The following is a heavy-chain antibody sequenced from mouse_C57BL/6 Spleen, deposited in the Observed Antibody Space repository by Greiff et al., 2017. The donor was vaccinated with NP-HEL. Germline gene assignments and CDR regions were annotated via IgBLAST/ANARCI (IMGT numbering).Heavy chain of an antibody. CDR3: ARSSDGYYPFAY. J-gene: IGHJ3*01. CDR1: GYAFSSSW. D-gene: IGHD2-3*01. CDR2: IYPGDGDT. Sequence: QVQLQQSGPELVKPGASVKISCKASGYAFSSSWMNWVKQRPGKGLEWIGRIYPGDGDTNYNGKFKGKATLTADKSSSTAYMQLSSLTSEDSAVYFGARSSDGYYPFAYWGQGTLVTVSA. V-gene: IGHV1-82*01.